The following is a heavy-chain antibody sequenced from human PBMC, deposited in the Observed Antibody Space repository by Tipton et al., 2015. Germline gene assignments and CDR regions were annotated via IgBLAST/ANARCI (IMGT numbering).Heavy chain of an antibody. CDR1: GDSISSSNW. D-gene: IGHD3-22*01. V-gene: IGHV4-4*02. J-gene: IGHJ4*02. Sequence: GSLRLSCSVSGDSISSSNWWSWVRQPPGKGLEWIGEIHHGGSTNYNPSLKSRVTMSVDTSKNQFSLHLSSVTAADTAVYYCAREVWYYDSSGYDYWGQGTLVTVSS. CDR2: IHHGGST. CDR3: AREVWYYDSSGYDY.